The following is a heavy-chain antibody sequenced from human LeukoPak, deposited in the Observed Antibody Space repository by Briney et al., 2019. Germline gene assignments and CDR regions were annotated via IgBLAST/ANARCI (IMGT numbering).Heavy chain of an antibody. D-gene: IGHD6-19*01. J-gene: IGHJ4*02. CDR1: GFTFDDYA. CDR3: TKAGYSSGWYNY. V-gene: IGHV3-9*01. Sequence: TGGSLRLSCAASGFTFDDYAMHWVRQAPGKGLEWVSGITWNSGSIGYADSVKGRFTISRDNAKKSLYLQMNSLRAEDTALYYCTKAGYSSGWYNYWGQGTLVTVSS. CDR2: ITWNSGSI.